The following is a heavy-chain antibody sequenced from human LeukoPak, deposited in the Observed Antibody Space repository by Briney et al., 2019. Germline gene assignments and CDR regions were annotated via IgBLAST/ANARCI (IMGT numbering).Heavy chain of an antibody. CDR1: GFNFANHA. CDR2: ISGGGDVT. J-gene: IGHJ4*02. CDR3: VREDTPATANY. V-gene: IGHV3-23*01. Sequence: GGSLRLSCAASGFNFANHAMSWVRQTPGKGLEWVSAISGGGDVTYYADSVTGRFTISRDNSKDTLFLQMHSLRPGDTAVYYCVREDTPATANYWGQGTLVTISS. D-gene: IGHD2-21*02.